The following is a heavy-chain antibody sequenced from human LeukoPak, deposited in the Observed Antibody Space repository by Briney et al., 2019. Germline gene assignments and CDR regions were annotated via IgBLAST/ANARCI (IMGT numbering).Heavy chain of an antibody. CDR2: ISSTGTTI. V-gene: IGHV3-48*03. D-gene: IGHD1-26*01. J-gene: IGHJ6*03. CDR1: GFTFSSYE. Sequence: GGSLRLSCAASGFTFSSYEMNWVRQAPGKGLEWVSYISSTGTTIYYADSVKGRFTISRDNAKNSLYLQMNSLRAEDTAVYYCARDPSGNEYYYYMDVWGKGTTVTVSS. CDR3: ARDPSGNEYYYYMDV.